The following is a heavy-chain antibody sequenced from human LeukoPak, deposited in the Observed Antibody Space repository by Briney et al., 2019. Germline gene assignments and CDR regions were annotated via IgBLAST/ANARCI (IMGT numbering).Heavy chain of an antibody. Sequence: GGSLRLSCAASGFTFSSYSMNWVRQAPGKGLEWVSSISSSSSYIYYADSVKGRFTISRDNSKNTLYLQMNSLRAEDTAVYYCAKGGSSGWHSFDYWGQGTLVTVSS. CDR1: GFTFSSYS. J-gene: IGHJ4*02. D-gene: IGHD6-19*01. CDR3: AKGGSSGWHSFDY. V-gene: IGHV3-21*04. CDR2: ISSSSSYI.